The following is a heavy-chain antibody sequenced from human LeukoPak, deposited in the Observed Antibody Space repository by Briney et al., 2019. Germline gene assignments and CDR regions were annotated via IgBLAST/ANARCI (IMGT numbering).Heavy chain of an antibody. CDR3: ARKAYGDYDNWFDP. CDR1: GGSISSGGYH. V-gene: IGHV4-31*03. CDR2: IYYSGST. J-gene: IGHJ5*02. D-gene: IGHD4-17*01. Sequence: ETSQTLSLTCTVSGGSISSGGYHWSWIRQHPGKGLEWIGHIYYSGSTYYSPSLKSRIIISVATAKTQFSLKLSSVTAADTAVYYCARKAYGDYDNWFDPWGQGTLVTVSS.